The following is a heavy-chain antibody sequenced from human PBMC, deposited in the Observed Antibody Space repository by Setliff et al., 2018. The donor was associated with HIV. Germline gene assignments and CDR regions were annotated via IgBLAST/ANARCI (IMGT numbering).Heavy chain of an antibody. CDR2: LITILGIA. V-gene: IGHV1-69*02. CDR1: GGTFRSYT. CDR3: ASDRGVIATHPFDY. J-gene: IGHJ4*02. Sequence: VASVKVSCKAPGGTFRSYTIRWVRQAPGQGLEWLGRLITILGIANYAQKFPGRVTITADKSTSTAYMELSSLRSEDTAVYYCASDRGVIATHPFDYWGQGTLVTVSS. D-gene: IGHD6-13*01.